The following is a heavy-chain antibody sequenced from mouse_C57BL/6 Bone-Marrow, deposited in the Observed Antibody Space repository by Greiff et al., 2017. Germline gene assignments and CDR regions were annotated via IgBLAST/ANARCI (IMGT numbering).Heavy chain of an antibody. CDR1: GFAFCDYG. CDR2: ISSGSSTI. Sequence: EVKLQESGGGLVKPGGSLKLSCAASGFAFCDYGMHWVRQVPGKGLEWVAYISSGSSTIYYADTVKGRVTISRDNDKNTLFLKMTSLRSEDTAMYYGARRRFFDYGGQGTTPTVSA. CDR3: ARRRFFDY. V-gene: IGHV5-17*01. J-gene: IGHJ2*01.